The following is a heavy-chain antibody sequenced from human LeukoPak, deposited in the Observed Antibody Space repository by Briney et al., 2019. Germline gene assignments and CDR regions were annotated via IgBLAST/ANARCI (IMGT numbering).Heavy chain of an antibody. CDR1: GVSISSSSYY. Sequence: PSETLSLTCTVSGVSISSSSYYWGWIRQPPGRGLEWIGSIYYSGSTYYNPSLKSRVTISVDTSKNQFSLKLSSVTAADTALYYCARDLYCTNGVCFPTDYWGQGTLVTVSS. CDR3: ARDLYCTNGVCFPTDY. CDR2: IYYSGST. D-gene: IGHD2-8*01. J-gene: IGHJ4*02. V-gene: IGHV4-39*02.